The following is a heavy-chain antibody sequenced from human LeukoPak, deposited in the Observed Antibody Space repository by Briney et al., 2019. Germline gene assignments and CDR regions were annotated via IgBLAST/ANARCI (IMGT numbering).Heavy chain of an antibody. CDR1: GGTFSSYA. Sequence: ASVKVSCKASGGTFSSYAISWVRQAPGQGLEWMGRIIPIFGTANYAQKFQGRVTITTDESTSTAYMELSSLRSEDTAVYYCARQRLAYHYDSSGYPFDYWGQGTLVTVSS. V-gene: IGHV1-69*05. CDR2: IIPIFGTA. D-gene: IGHD3-22*01. J-gene: IGHJ4*02. CDR3: ARQRLAYHYDSSGYPFDY.